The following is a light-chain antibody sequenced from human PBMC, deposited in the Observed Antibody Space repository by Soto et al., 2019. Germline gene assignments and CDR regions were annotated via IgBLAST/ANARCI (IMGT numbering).Light chain of an antibody. Sequence: DIQMTQFPSSVSASVGDRVTITCRASQPLGAWLAWYQQKPGKAPKLLIYATSTLETGVPSRFSGSGSGTQFTLIISSLQPEDFATYCCQQADISQLTFGGGTRVEIK. V-gene: IGKV1-12*01. CDR3: QQADISQLT. CDR1: QPLGAW. J-gene: IGKJ4*01. CDR2: ATS.